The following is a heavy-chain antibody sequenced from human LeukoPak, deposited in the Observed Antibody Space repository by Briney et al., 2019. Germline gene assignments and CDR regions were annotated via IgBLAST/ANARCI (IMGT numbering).Heavy chain of an antibody. J-gene: IGHJ4*02. CDR3: ARAGIAAAGMNDY. D-gene: IGHD6-13*01. V-gene: IGHV1-18*01. Sequence: GASVKVSCKAXGXXXXSXGXXWVRXXXXXXXXXXGWISAYNGNTNYAQKLQGRVTMTTDTSTSTAYMELRSLRSDDTAVYYCARAGIAAAGMNDYWGQGTLVTVSS. CDR2: ISAYNGNT. CDR1: GXXXXSXG.